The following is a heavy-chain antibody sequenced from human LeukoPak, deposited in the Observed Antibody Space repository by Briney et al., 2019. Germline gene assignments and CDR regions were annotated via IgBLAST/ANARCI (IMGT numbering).Heavy chain of an antibody. CDR3: AREYGSGSYVHFDY. CDR1: GFTFSSYG. CDR2: ISGSGGST. J-gene: IGHJ4*02. Sequence: GGSLRLSCAASGFTFSSYGMSWVRQAPGKGLEWVSGISGSGGSTYYADSVKGRFTISRDNSKNTLYLQMNSLRAEDTAVYYCAREYGSGSYVHFDYWGQGTLVTVSS. D-gene: IGHD3-10*01. V-gene: IGHV3-23*01.